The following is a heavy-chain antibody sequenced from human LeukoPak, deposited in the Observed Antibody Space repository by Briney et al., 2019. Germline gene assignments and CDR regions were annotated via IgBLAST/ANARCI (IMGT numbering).Heavy chain of an antibody. CDR1: GFTFSSYA. D-gene: IGHD2-15*01. CDR3: AQEIGYCSGGICYSLEYFLN. Sequence: GGSLRLSCAASGFTFSSYAMSWVRQAPGKGLEWVSTISGSGGSTYFAASVKGRFTISRDNAKNTFYLEMNSLRVEDTAIYYCAQEIGYCSGGICYSLEYFLNWGQGTLVIVSS. J-gene: IGHJ1*01. CDR2: ISGSGGST. V-gene: IGHV3-23*01.